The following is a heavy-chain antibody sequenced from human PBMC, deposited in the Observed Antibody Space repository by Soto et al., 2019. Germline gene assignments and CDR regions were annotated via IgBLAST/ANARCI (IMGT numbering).Heavy chain of an antibody. CDR1: GGSFSGYY. D-gene: IGHD3-22*01. CDR2: INHSGST. J-gene: IGHJ4*02. Sequence: QVQLQQWGAGLLKPSETLSLTCAVYGGSFSGYYWSWIRQPPGKGLEWIGEINHSGSTNYNPSLKSRVTISVDTSKNQFSLKLSSVTAADTAVYYCVLSGYYHFGNYWGQGTLVTVSS. CDR3: VLSGYYHFGNY. V-gene: IGHV4-34*01.